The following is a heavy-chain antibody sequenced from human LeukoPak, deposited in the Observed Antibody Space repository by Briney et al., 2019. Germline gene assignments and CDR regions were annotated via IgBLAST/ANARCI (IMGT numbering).Heavy chain of an antibody. Sequence: SETLSLTCTVSGGSISSYYWSWIRQPPGKGLEWIGYIYYSGSTNYNPSLKSRVTISVDTSKNQFSLKLSSVTAADTAVYYCARAGGTTGGNFDYWGQGTLVTVSS. D-gene: IGHD1-1*01. CDR2: IYYSGST. V-gene: IGHV4-59*12. J-gene: IGHJ4*02. CDR1: GGSISSYY. CDR3: ARAGGTTGGNFDY.